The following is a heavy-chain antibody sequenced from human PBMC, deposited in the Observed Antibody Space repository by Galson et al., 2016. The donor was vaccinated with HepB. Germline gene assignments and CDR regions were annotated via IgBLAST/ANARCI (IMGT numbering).Heavy chain of an antibody. D-gene: IGHD3-10*01. V-gene: IGHV3-9*01. CDR1: GFTFDDYA. CDR3: VKDSEYASSGPGGWFFDL. J-gene: IGHJ2*01. Sequence: SLRLSCAASGFTFDDYAMHWVRQVPGKGLEWVASISWNSNSIGYADSVKGRFTISRDNAKTSLYLQVNSLRAEDTAFYHGVKDSEYASSGPGGWFFDLWGRGTLVTVSS. CDR2: ISWNSNSI.